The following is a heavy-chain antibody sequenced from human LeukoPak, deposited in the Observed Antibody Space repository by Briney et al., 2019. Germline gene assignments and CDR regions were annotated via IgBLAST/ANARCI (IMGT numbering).Heavy chain of an antibody. Sequence: SQTLSLTCTVSGGSISSGGYYWSWIRQPPGKGLEWIGYIYHSGSTYYNLSLKSRVTMSVDRSKNQFSLKLSSVTAADTAVYYCARALLWFGELNWFDPWGQGTLVTVSS. CDR2: IYHSGST. D-gene: IGHD3-10*01. CDR3: ARALLWFGELNWFDP. CDR1: GGSISSGGYY. J-gene: IGHJ5*02. V-gene: IGHV4-30-2*01.